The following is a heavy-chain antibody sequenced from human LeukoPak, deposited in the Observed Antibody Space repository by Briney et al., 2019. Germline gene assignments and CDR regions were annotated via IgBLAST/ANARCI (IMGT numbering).Heavy chain of an antibody. J-gene: IGHJ3*02. D-gene: IGHD1-26*01. V-gene: IGHV3-53*01. CDR1: GFTVRSNY. CDR3: ARGGSYLSAFDI. Sequence: GGSLRLSCAASGFTVRSNYMSWVRQAPGKGLEWVSIIYGGGSVFYADSVKGRFTISRDNSKNTLYLQMNSLRGKDTAVYYCARGGSYLSAFDIWGQGTMVTVSS. CDR2: IYGGGSV.